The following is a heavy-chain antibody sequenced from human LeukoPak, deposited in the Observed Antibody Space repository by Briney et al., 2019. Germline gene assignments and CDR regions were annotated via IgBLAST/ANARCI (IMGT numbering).Heavy chain of an antibody. Sequence: SETLSLTCAVSDGSISSGGYYWSWIRQHPGKGLEWIAYISYSGTTYYNPSLKSRVTISVDTSKNQFSLRLSSVTAADTAVYYCARHYDLYYYTDVWGKGTTVTVSS. D-gene: IGHD3-22*01. CDR3: ARHYDLYYYTDV. CDR2: ISYSGTT. V-gene: IGHV4-31*11. J-gene: IGHJ6*03. CDR1: DGSISSGGYY.